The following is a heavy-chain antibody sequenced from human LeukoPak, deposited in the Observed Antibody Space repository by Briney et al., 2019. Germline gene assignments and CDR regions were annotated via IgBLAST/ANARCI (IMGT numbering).Heavy chain of an antibody. Sequence: GASVKVSCKASGGTFSSYAISWVRQAPVQGLEWMGRIIPIFGIANYAQKFQGRVTITVDKSTSTAYMELSSLRSEDTAVYYCARVNYYDSSGYSDFDYWGQVTLVTVSS. V-gene: IGHV1-69*04. CDR3: ARVNYYDSSGYSDFDY. J-gene: IGHJ4*02. CDR1: GGTFSSYA. CDR2: IIPIFGIA. D-gene: IGHD3-22*01.